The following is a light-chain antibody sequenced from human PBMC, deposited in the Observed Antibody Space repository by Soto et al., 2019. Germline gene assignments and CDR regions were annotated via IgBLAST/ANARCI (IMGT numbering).Light chain of an antibody. CDR3: TSHTASSTWV. CDR2: EVS. V-gene: IGLV2-14*01. J-gene: IGLJ3*02. CDR1: SDDVGGYNY. Sequence: QSVLTQPASVSGSPGQSITIACTGTSDDVGGYNYVSWYQQHPGKAPKLMIYEVSRRPSGVSNRFSGSKSANTASLTISGLQAEDEADYYCTSHTASSTWVFGGGTKLTVL.